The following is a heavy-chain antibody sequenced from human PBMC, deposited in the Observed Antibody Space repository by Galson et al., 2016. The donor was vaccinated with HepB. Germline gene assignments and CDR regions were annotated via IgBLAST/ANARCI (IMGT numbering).Heavy chain of an antibody. J-gene: IGHJ3*02. CDR1: GYSFTTHS. Sequence: SVKVSCKASGYSFTTHSMHWVRQAPGQRLEWMGWLNGGTGETRSSERSQDRLTITMDTSAGTAYMQLSSLRSEDTARYYCARELYGTIAFDIWGPGTMVAVSS. CDR3: ARELYGTIAFDI. CDR2: LNGGTGET. D-gene: IGHD4/OR15-4a*01. V-gene: IGHV1-3*01.